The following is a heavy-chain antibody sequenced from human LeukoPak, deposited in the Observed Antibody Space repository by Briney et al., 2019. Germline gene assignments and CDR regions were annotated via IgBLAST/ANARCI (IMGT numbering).Heavy chain of an antibody. D-gene: IGHD3-22*01. CDR3: ATGITMIGARDY. CDR1: GYTFTSYG. J-gene: IGHJ4*02. V-gene: IGHV1-18*01. Sequence: ASVKVACKASGYTFTSYGISWVRQAPGQGLEWMGWISAYNGNTNYAQKLQGRVTMTTDTSTSTAYMELRSLRSDDTAVYYCATGITMIGARDYWGQGTLVTVSS. CDR2: ISAYNGNT.